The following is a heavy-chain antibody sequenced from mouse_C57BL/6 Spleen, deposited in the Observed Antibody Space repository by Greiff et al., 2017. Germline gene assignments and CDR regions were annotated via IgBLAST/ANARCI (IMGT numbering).Heavy chain of an antibody. J-gene: IGHJ3*01. D-gene: IGHD2-4*01. V-gene: IGHV14-4*01. Sequence: VQLQQSGAELVRPGASVKLSCTASGFNIKDDYMHWVKQRPEQGLEWIGWIDPENGDTEYASKFQGKATITAYTSSNTAYLQLSSLTSEDTAVYYCTTSFYDYFAYWGQGTLVTVAA. CDR1: GFNIKDDY. CDR2: IDPENGDT. CDR3: TTSFYDYFAY.